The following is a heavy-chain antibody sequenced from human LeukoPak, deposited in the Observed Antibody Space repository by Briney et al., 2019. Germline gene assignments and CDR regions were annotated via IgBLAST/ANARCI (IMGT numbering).Heavy chain of an antibody. CDR2: IIPIFGTA. CDR1: GGTFSSYA. Sequence: GSSVKVSCKASGGTFSSYAISWVRQAPGQGLEWMGGIIPIFGTANYAQKFQGRVTITADESTSTAYMELSSLGSEDTAVYYCARDPGLSRHPSYTGYSYGPFFDYWGQGTLVTVSS. CDR3: ARDPGLSRHPSYTGYSYGPFFDY. D-gene: IGHD5-18*01. J-gene: IGHJ4*02. V-gene: IGHV1-69*01.